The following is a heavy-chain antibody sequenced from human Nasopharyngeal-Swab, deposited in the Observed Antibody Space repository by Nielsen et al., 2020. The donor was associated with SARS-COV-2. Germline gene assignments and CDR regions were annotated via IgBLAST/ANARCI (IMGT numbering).Heavy chain of an antibody. CDR1: GFTFSDSA. CDR2: IRSKGNTYAT. CDR3: TRCGGGCYSGRDY. V-gene: IGHV3-73*01. J-gene: IGHJ4*02. Sequence: GGSLRLSCAASGFTFSDSAIHWVRQASGKGLEWVGRIRSKGNTYATAYAASVKGRFIIFRDDPTNTAYLQMNSLKTEDTAVYYCTRCGGGCYSGRDYWGQGTLVTVS. D-gene: IGHD2-15*01.